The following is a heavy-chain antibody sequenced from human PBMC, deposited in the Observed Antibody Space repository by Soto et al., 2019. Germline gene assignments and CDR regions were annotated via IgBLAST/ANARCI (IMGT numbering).Heavy chain of an antibody. CDR3: ARDPVAVAGTYYYYYYGMDV. CDR2: INPNSGGT. V-gene: IGHV1-2*02. D-gene: IGHD6-19*01. J-gene: IGHJ6*02. CDR1: GDTFTGYY. Sequence: ASVKVSCKASGDTFTGYYMHWVRQAPGQGLEWMGWINPNSGGTNYAQKFQGRVTMTRDTSISTAYMELSRLRSDDTAVYYCARDPVAVAGTYYYYYYGMDVWGQGTTVTVSS.